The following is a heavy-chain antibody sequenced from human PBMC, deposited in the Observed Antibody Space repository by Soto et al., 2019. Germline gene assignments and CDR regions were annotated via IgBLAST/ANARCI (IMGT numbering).Heavy chain of an antibody. CDR3: AKDLAPGIAVAGYYYGMDV. CDR1: GFTFSSYG. Sequence: GGSLRLSCAASGFTFSSYGMHWVRQAPGKGLEWVAVISYDGSNKYYADSVKGRFTISRDNSKNTLYLQMNSLRAEDTAVYYCAKDLAPGIAVAGYYYGMDVWGQGTTVTVSS. J-gene: IGHJ6*02. CDR2: ISYDGSNK. D-gene: IGHD6-19*01. V-gene: IGHV3-30*18.